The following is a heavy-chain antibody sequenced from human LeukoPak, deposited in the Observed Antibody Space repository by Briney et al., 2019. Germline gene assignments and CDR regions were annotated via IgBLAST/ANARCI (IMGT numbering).Heavy chain of an antibody. Sequence: ASVKVSFMASGYTFTSYGISWVRQAPGQGLEWTGWISAYNGNTNNAQKLQGRVTMTTDTSTSTAYMELRSLRSDDTAVYYCARDVTDIVVVVAAAGDYWGQGTLVTVSS. D-gene: IGHD2-15*01. V-gene: IGHV1-18*01. CDR1: GYTFTSYG. CDR2: ISAYNGNT. CDR3: ARDVTDIVVVVAAAGDY. J-gene: IGHJ4*02.